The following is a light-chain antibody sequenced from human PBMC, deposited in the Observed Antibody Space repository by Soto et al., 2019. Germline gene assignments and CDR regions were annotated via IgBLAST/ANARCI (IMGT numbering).Light chain of an antibody. CDR3: CSYAGTNYV. Sequence: QSVLTQPRSVSGSPGQSVTISCTGNSNDVGGYNCVSWYQQHPGKAPKLMIYDVSKRPSGVPDRFSGSKSGNTASLTISGLQAEDEADYYCCSYAGTNYVFGTGTQADRP. CDR1: SNDVGGYNC. V-gene: IGLV2-11*01. CDR2: DVS. J-gene: IGLJ1*01.